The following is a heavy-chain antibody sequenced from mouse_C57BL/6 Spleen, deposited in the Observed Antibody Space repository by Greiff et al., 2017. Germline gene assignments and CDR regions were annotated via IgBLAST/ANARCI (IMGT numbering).Heavy chain of an antibody. V-gene: IGHV1-82*01. CDR1: GYAFSSSW. CDR2: IYPGDGAT. D-gene: IGHD1-1*01. CDR3: AGLLRFDY. J-gene: IGHJ2*01. Sequence: QVQLQQSGPELVKPGASVKISCKASGYAFSSSWMNWVKQRPGKGLEWIGRIYPGDGATNYNGKFKGKATLTADKSSSTAYMQLSSLTSEDSAVYFCAGLLRFDYWGQGTTLTVSS.